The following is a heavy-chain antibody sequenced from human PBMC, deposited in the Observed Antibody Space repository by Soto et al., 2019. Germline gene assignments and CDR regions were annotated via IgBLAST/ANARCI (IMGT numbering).Heavy chain of an antibody. CDR3: ARNPYSRAGSWYEAY. Sequence: GGSLRLSCAASGFTFSSYAMSWVRQAPGKGLEWVSAISGSGGSTYYADSVKGRFTISRDNSKNTLYLQMNSLRAEDTAVYYCARNPYSRAGSWYEAYWGQGTLVTVSS. D-gene: IGHD6-13*01. V-gene: IGHV3-23*01. J-gene: IGHJ4*02. CDR1: GFTFSSYA. CDR2: ISGSGGST.